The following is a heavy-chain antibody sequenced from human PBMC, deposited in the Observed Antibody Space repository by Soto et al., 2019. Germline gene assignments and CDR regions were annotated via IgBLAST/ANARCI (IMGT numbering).Heavy chain of an antibody. J-gene: IGHJ4*02. D-gene: IGHD6-19*01. V-gene: IGHV3-30*03. Sequence: GGSLRLSCVVSGFTFSTSGMHWVRQAPGKGLGWVAGISYNGTNKYYEDSVKGRFTISRDNSKNTLFLQMNSLRGEDTAVYYCTTRRSSGWYADDYWGQGTLVTVSS. CDR2: ISYNGTNK. CDR1: GFTFSTSG. CDR3: TTRRSSGWYADDY.